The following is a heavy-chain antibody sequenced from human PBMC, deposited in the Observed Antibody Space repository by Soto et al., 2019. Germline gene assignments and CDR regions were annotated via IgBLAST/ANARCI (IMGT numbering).Heavy chain of an antibody. V-gene: IGHV3-30*18. D-gene: IGHD6-13*01. CDR3: AKDRTPAAAVMEGAFDI. J-gene: IGHJ3*02. CDR2: ISYDGSNK. Sequence: GGSLRLSCAASGFTFSSYGMHWVRQAPGKGLEWVAVISYDGSNKYYADSVKGRFTISRDNSKNTLYLQMNSLRAEDTAVYYCAKDRTPAAAVMEGAFDIWGQGTMVTVSS. CDR1: GFTFSSYG.